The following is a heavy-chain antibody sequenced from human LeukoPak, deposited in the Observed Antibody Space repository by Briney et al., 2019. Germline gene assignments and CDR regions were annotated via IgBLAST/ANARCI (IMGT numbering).Heavy chain of an antibody. Sequence: GGSLRLSCAASGFTFSDYYMSWIRQAPGKGLEWVSYMSSSGSSIYYADSVKGRFTISRDNATNSLYLQLNSLRADDTAVYYCARDAGGYYYMDVWGKGTTVTVSS. CDR2: MSSSGSSI. CDR3: ARDAGGYYYMDV. V-gene: IGHV3-11*01. CDR1: GFTFSDYY. J-gene: IGHJ6*03.